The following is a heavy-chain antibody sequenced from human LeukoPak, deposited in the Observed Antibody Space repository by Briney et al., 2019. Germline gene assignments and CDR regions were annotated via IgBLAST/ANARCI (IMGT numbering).Heavy chain of an antibody. CDR3: AKEECGGDCYFRDFDY. D-gene: IGHD2-21*02. J-gene: IGHJ4*02. V-gene: IGHV3-23*01. CDR2: ISGSGGST. CDR1: GFTFSSYA. Sequence: GGSLRLSCAASGFTFSSYAMSWVRQAPGKGLEWVSTISGSGGSTYYADSVKVRFTISRDNSKNTLYLQMNSLRAEDTAVYYCAKEECGGDCYFRDFDYWGQGTLVTVSS.